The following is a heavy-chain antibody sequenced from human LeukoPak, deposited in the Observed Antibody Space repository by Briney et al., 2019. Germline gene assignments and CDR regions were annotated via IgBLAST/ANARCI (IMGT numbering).Heavy chain of an antibody. Sequence: GGSLRLSCAASGFTFNNYAMNWVRQAPGKGLEWVSSISGSGGNTYYADSVEGRFTVSRDNSKNTLYLQMNSLRAEDTAVYYCARGRGGDYVPSRFDYWGQGTLVTVSS. D-gene: IGHD4-17*01. J-gene: IGHJ4*02. V-gene: IGHV3-23*01. CDR3: ARGRGGDYVPSRFDY. CDR1: GFTFNNYA. CDR2: ISGSGGNT.